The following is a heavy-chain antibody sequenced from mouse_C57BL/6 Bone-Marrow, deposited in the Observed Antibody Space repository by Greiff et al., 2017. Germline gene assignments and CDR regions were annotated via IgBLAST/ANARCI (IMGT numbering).Heavy chain of an antibody. CDR3: ARGCYYGDPHCDY. CDR2: SRNKANAYTT. V-gene: IGHV7-1*01. J-gene: IGHJ2*01. Sequence: DVMLVESGGGLVQSGRSLRLSCATSGFTFSDFYMAWVRQAPGKGLEWIAASRNKANAYTTEYSASVKGRFIVLREPSQSILYLQMNALRAEDTAIYYCARGCYYGDPHCDYWGQGTTLPVAS. CDR1: GFTFSDFY. D-gene: IGHD2-13*01.